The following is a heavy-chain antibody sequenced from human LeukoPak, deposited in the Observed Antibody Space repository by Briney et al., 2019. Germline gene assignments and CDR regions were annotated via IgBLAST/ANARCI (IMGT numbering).Heavy chain of an antibody. Sequence: SETLSLTCTVSGGSISSSSYYWGWIRQPPGKGLEWIGSIYYSGSTYYNPSLKSRVTISVDTSKNQFSLKLSSVTAADTAVYYCARTANTAARAPFDNWGQGTLVTVSS. J-gene: IGHJ4*02. CDR1: GGSISSSSYY. D-gene: IGHD6-25*01. V-gene: IGHV4-39*01. CDR3: ARTANTAARAPFDN. CDR2: IYYSGST.